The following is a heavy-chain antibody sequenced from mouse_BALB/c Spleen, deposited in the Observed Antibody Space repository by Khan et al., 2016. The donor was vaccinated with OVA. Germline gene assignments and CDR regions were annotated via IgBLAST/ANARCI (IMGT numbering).Heavy chain of an antibody. CDR3: VKWGSYYAMDY. Sequence: VELVESGPGLVAPSQSLSITCTVSGFSLTSYGVNWVRQPPGKGLEWLGVIWGDGSTNYHSALKSRLSLSKDNSKSQVFLELNSLEIGDTATYDCVKWGSYYAMDYWGQGTSVTVSS. J-gene: IGHJ4*01. CDR2: IWGDGST. V-gene: IGHV2-3*01. CDR1: GFSLTSYG.